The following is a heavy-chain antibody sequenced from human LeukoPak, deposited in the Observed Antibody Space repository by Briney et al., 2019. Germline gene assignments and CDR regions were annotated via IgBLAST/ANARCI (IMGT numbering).Heavy chain of an antibody. CDR2: IYFSGST. CDR3: TNTNYENFDY. Sequence: SETLSLTCTVSGGSISGYYWSWIRQPPGKGLEWIGYIYFSGSTNYNPSLKSRVNISIDASKSQFPLKLSSVTAADTAVYYCTNTNYENFDYWGQGTLVTVSS. D-gene: IGHD4-11*01. V-gene: IGHV4-59*08. CDR1: GGSISGYY. J-gene: IGHJ4*02.